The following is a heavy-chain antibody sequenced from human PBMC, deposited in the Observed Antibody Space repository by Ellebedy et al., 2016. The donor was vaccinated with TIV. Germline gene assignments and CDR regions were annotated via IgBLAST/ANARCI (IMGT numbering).Heavy chain of an antibody. V-gene: IGHV4-34*01. CDR1: GGSFSGYY. Sequence: SETLSLTXAVYGGSFSGYYWSWIRQLPGKGLEWSGEINHSGSTNYNPSLKSRVTISVDTSKNQFSLKLSSVTAADTAVYYCARSSTSCFDYWGQGTLVTVSS. CDR3: ARSSTSCFDY. J-gene: IGHJ4*02. D-gene: IGHD2-2*01. CDR2: INHSGST.